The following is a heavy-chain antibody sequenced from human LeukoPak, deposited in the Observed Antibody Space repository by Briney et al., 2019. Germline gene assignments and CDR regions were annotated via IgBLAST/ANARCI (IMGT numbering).Heavy chain of an antibody. V-gene: IGHV3-43D*03. J-gene: IGHJ4*02. Sequence: GGSLRLSCAASGFTFDDYAMHWVSQAPGKGLEWVSLISWDGGSTYYADSVKGRFTISRDNSKNSLYLQMNSLRAEDTALYYCAKALHREQQLVIDYWGQGTLATVSS. CDR3: AKALHREQQLVIDY. CDR2: ISWDGGST. D-gene: IGHD6-13*01. CDR1: GFTFDDYA.